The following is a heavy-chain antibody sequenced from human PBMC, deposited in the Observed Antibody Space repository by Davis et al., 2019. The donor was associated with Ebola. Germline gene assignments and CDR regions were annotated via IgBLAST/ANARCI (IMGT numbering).Heavy chain of an antibody. V-gene: IGHV3-43*01. D-gene: IGHD2/OR15-2a*01. CDR2: ITWDGSRT. CDR3: VKTSVSGYFLDF. J-gene: IGHJ4*02. CDR1: AFFFSYFS. Sequence: PGGSLRLSFSPSAFFFSYFSMPWVRQVPGKGLEWIALITWDGSRTYFADPVKGRFTISRHNTNNSLYLHMHSLRREDSALYYCVKTSVSGYFLDFWGQGTLVTVSS.